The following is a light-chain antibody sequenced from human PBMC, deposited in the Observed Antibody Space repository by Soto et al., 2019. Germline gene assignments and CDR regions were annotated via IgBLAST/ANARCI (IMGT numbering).Light chain of an antibody. J-gene: IGKJ5*01. V-gene: IGKV1-9*01. CDR2: TAS. Sequence: DIQLTQSPSFLSASVGDRVTITCRASQGISSLLAWYQQKPGKAPKLLIHTASTLQSGVPSRFSGSGSGTEFTLTISSLQPEDFATYYCQHRHSYPITFGHGTRLEIK. CDR1: QGISSL. CDR3: QHRHSYPIT.